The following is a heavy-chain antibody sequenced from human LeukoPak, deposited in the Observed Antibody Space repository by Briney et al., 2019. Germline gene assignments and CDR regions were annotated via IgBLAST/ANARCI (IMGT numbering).Heavy chain of an antibody. J-gene: IGHJ4*02. CDR1: GFIFIGYT. Sequence: GGSLRLSCDASGFIFIGYTMNWVRQAPGKGLEWVSCISSSSSSINNADSVNGRFTISRDNTKKSLYLQMNSLRAEDTAVYYCARGYGSGRLNVLFDYWGQGTLVTVSS. V-gene: IGHV3-21*01. D-gene: IGHD3-10*01. CDR3: ARGYGSGRLNVLFDY. CDR2: ISSSSSSI.